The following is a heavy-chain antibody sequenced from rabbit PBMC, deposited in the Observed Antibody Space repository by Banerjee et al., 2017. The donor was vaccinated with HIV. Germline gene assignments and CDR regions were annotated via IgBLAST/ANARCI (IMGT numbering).Heavy chain of an antibody. Sequence: QEQLVESGGDLVKPGASLTLTCTASGFSFSSGYDMCWVRQAPGKGLEWIACIYVGSSGGTYYANWAKGRFTISKTSSTTVTLQMTSLTAADTATYFCARGFGYGSSGYYDLWGQGTLVTVS. J-gene: IGHJ6*01. CDR3: ARGFGYGSSGYYDL. D-gene: IGHD1-1*01. V-gene: IGHV1S45*01. CDR2: IYVGSSGGT. CDR1: GFSFSSGYD.